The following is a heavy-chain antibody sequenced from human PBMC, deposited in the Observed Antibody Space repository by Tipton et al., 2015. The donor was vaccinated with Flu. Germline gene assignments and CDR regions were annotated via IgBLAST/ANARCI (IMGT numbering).Heavy chain of an antibody. V-gene: IGHV4-34*01. J-gene: IGHJ4*02. CDR2: INHSGST. CDR3: ARGLYGSGSYQRRYFDP. D-gene: IGHD3-10*01. Sequence: TLSLTCAVYGGSFSGYYWSWIRQPPGKGLEWIGEINHSGSTNYNPSLKSRVTISVDTSKNQFSLKLSSVTAADTAVYYCARGLYGSGSYQRRYFDPWGQGTQVTVSS. CDR1: GGSFSGYY.